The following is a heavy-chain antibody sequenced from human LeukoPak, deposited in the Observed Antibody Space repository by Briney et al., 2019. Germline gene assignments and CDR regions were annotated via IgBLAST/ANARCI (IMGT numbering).Heavy chain of an antibody. D-gene: IGHD6-19*01. Sequence: GESLKISCKGSGYSFTSYCIGWVRQMPGKGLEWMGIIYPGDSDTRYSPSFQGQVTISADKSISTAYLQWSSLKASDTAMYYCARLPSSGWPTGHFDYWGQGTLVTVSS. CDR3: ARLPSSGWPTGHFDY. CDR1: GYSFTSYC. V-gene: IGHV5-51*01. J-gene: IGHJ4*02. CDR2: IYPGDSDT.